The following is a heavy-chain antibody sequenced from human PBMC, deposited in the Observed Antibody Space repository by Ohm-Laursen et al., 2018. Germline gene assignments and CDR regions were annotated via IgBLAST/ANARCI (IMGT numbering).Heavy chain of an antibody. CDR1: GGSMSGYY. V-gene: IGHV4-59*01. D-gene: IGHD5-12*01. CDR2: QYYSGRT. Sequence: SETLSLTCTVSGGSMSGYYWNWVRQPPGKGLEWIGYQYYSGRTSYNPSLRGRVAISVDMSKSQCSLILSSVTAADTAVYYRVREKHDGYDDRAFDVWGRGTMVTV. CDR3: VREKHDGYDDRAFDV. J-gene: IGHJ3*01.